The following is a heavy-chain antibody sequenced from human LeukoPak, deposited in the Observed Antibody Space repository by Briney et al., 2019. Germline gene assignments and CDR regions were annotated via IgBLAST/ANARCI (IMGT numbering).Heavy chain of an antibody. D-gene: IGHD5-18*01. CDR2: INDYSGST. J-gene: IGHJ4*02. CDR1: GYTFTNYA. V-gene: IGHV1-18*01. Sequence: ASVKVSCKTSGYTFTNYAINWVRQAPGQGLEWMGWINDYSGSTNYAQKLHGRVTMTTDTSTSTAYMELGSLRSDDTAVYYCARGSYGSLTAFDYWGQGTLVTVSS. CDR3: ARGSYGSLTAFDY.